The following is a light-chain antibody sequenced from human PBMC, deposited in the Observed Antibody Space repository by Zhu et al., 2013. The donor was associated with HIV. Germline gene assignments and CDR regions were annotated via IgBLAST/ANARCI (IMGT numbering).Light chain of an antibody. CDR1: QAINTY. Sequence: DVQLTQAPSFISASVGDRVIITCRASQAINTYVAWYQQRPGEAPKLLIYTASTLQTGVPSRFSGSGSGTDFTLTISSLQPEDFATYYCLQHNTYPRTFGQGTKVDIK. J-gene: IGKJ1*01. CDR2: TAS. V-gene: IGKV1-9*01. CDR3: LQHNTYPRT.